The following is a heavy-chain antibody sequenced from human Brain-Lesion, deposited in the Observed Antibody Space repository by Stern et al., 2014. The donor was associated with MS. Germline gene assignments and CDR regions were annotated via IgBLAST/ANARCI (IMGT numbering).Heavy chain of an antibody. CDR2: ISYSGNT. CDR3: ARVTEFLRFFYPDY. Sequence: VQLVESGPGLVKPSQTLSLTCTVSGGAVSSGDRYWSWIRQHPAKGLEWIGYISYSGNTYYNPSLESRVTISMDRSKNQFSLKLRSVTAADTAVYYCARVTEFLRFFYPDYWGQGMRVTVSS. J-gene: IGHJ4*02. D-gene: IGHD3-3*01. CDR1: GGAVSSGDRY. V-gene: IGHV4-31*03.